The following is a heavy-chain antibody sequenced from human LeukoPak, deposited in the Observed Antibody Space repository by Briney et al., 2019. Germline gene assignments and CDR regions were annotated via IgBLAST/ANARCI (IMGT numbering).Heavy chain of an antibody. Sequence: ASVKVSCKVSGYTFTDCYMHWVQQAPGKGLEWMGWISAYNGNTNYVQKLQGRVTMTTDTSTSTAYMELRSLRSDDTAVYYCARDLDGSGSYYTDYWGQGTLVTVSS. CDR1: GYTFTDCY. CDR3: ARDLDGSGSYYTDY. CDR2: ISAYNGNT. D-gene: IGHD3-10*01. V-gene: IGHV1-18*04. J-gene: IGHJ4*02.